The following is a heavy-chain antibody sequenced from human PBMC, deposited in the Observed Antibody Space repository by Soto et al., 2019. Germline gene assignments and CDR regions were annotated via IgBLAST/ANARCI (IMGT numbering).Heavy chain of an antibody. CDR2: IYYSGST. CDR1: GGSISSSSYY. D-gene: IGHD6-13*01. Sequence: QLQLQESGPGLVKPSETLSLTCTVSGGSISSSSYYWGWIRQPPGKGLEWIGSIYYSGSTYYNPSLKSRVTISVDTSKNQFSLKLSSVTAADTAVYYCARTSMYSSSWWNWFDPWGQGTLVTVSS. CDR3: ARTSMYSSSWWNWFDP. J-gene: IGHJ5*02. V-gene: IGHV4-39*01.